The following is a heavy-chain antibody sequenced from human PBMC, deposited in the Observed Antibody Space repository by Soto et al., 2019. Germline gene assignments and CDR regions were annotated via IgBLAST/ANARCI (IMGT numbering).Heavy chain of an antibody. J-gene: IGHJ3*02. CDR3: AAFFDGDYVGGAFDI. D-gene: IGHD4-17*01. CDR1: GFTFTSSA. V-gene: IGHV1-58*02. Sequence: ASVKVSCKASGFTFTSSAMQWVRQARGQRLEWIGWIVVGSGNTNYAQKFQERVTITRDMSTSTAYMELSSLRSEDTAVYYCAAFFDGDYVGGAFDIWGQGTMVTVSS. CDR2: IVVGSGNT.